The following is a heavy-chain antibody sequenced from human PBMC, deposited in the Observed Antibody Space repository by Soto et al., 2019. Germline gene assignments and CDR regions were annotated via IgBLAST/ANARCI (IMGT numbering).Heavy chain of an antibody. CDR2: IKQDGSEK. J-gene: IGHJ3*01. CDR3: AKFRYYDSSGYYPYDAFDF. Sequence: PGGSLRLSCAASGFIFSNYWMSWVRQAPGKGLEWVANIKQDGSEKYFVDSVKGRFTISRDNAKNSLYLQMDSLRAEDTAVYYCAKFRYYDSSGYYPYDAFDFWGQGTMVTVSS. D-gene: IGHD3-22*01. CDR1: GFIFSNYW. V-gene: IGHV3-7*03.